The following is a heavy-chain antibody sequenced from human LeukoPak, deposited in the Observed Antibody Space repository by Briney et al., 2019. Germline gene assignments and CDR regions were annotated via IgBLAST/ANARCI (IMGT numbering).Heavy chain of an antibody. D-gene: IGHD6-6*01. CDR2: INHSGST. V-gene: IGHV4-34*01. Sequence: ETLSLTCAVYGGSFSGYYWSWIRQPPGKGLEWIGEINHSGSTNYNPSLKSRVTISVNTSKNQFSLKLSSVTAADTAVYYCARGRDSSSSLGYYYYYMNVWGKGTTVTVSS. CDR1: GGSFSGYY. J-gene: IGHJ6*03. CDR3: ARGRDSSSSLGYYYYYMNV.